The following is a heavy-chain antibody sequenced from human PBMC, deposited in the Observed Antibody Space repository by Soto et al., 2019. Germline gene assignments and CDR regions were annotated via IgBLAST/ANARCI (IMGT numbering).Heavy chain of an antibody. CDR3: ARDLGSEQWFFDN. D-gene: IGHD6-19*01. CDR2: IHNSGRT. Sequence: QVQLQESGPGLVKPSQTLSLTCLVSGASVSGDGSYCSWIRQHPGKGLEFIGYIHNSGRTYSNPSLENRDAMSIDTSKNQFSLRLSSVTAADSAVYFCARDLGSEQWFFDNWGQGILVTVSS. V-gene: IGHV4-31*03. CDR1: GASVSGDGSY. J-gene: IGHJ4*02.